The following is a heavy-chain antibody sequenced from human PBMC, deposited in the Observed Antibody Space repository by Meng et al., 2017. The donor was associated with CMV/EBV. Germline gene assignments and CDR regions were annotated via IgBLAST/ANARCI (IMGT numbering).Heavy chain of an antibody. CDR1: GFTFSSYW. J-gene: IGHJ6*02. Sequence: GESLKISCAASGFTFSSYWMSWVRQAPGKGLEWVANIKQDGSEKYYVDSVKGRFTISRDNAKNSLYLQMNSLRAEDTAVYYCARDRTIFGVRNYYYYGMDVWGQGTTVTAP. CDR2: IKQDGSEK. D-gene: IGHD3-3*01. CDR3: ARDRTIFGVRNYYYYGMDV. V-gene: IGHV3-7*01.